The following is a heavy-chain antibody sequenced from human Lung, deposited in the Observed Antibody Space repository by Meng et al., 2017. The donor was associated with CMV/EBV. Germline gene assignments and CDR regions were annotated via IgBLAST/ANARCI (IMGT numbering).Heavy chain of an antibody. Sequence: QVQLVHSGTEVKKPGSSVKVSCKASGGTFSNYGISWLRQAPGKGLGWMGGSTPIVGLPNYAQKFQGRVTITADKSTTTAYLELSSLRSADTAVYYCARDVDTTLVGSGWFDPWGQGTLVTVSS. J-gene: IGHJ5*02. CDR3: ARDVDTTLVGSGWFDP. CDR2: STPIVGLP. CDR1: GGTFSNYG. D-gene: IGHD5-18*01. V-gene: IGHV1-69*10.